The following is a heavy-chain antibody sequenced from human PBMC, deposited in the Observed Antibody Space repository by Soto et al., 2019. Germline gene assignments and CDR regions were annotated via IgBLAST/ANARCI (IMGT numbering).Heavy chain of an antibody. Sequence: AAARVSCPPAGYNFTTYAMSWVRLAPAQGLEWMAWISGDNVNTKSAQKIQGRITMTTETPAGTAYVEWRSLRSDDTAVYFCAREGEQQAQETYYNFYGMDIWGQGTTVAVSS. CDR1: GYNFTTYA. J-gene: IGHJ6*02. V-gene: IGHV1-18*01. CDR3: AREGEQQAQETYYNFYGMDI. CDR2: ISGDNVNT. D-gene: IGHD3-3*01.